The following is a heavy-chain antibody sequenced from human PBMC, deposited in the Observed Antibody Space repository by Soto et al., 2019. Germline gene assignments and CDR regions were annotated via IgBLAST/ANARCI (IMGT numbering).Heavy chain of an antibody. J-gene: IGHJ5*02. Sequence: ASVKVSCKASGGTFSSYAISWVRQAPGQGLEWMGGIIPIFGTANYAQKFQGRVTITADKSTHTAYMELSSLKSDDSSGYYCYYGSSGYSHLWGQGTLVTVSS. CDR2: IIPIFGTA. CDR1: GGTFSSYA. D-gene: IGHD3-22*01. V-gene: IGHV1-69*06. CDR3: YYGSSGYSHL.